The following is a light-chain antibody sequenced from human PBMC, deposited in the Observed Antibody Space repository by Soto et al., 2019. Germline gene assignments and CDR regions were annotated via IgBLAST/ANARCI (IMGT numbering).Light chain of an antibody. CDR3: QQYGSSPT. CDR1: QSVKNNY. CDR2: GAS. Sequence: EIVLTQSPGTLSLSPGDRATLSCRASQSVKNNYLVWYQQKVGQAPRLLMSGASSRATGIPDRFSGSGSGTDFTLTISRLEPEDFAVYDCQQYGSSPTFGQGTRLEIK. V-gene: IGKV3-20*01. J-gene: IGKJ5*01.